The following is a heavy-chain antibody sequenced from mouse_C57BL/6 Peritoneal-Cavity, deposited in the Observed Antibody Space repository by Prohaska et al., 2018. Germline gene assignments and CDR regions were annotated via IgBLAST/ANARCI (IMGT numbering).Heavy chain of an antibody. V-gene: IGHV11-2*01. J-gene: IGHJ1*03. CDR1: GFTFRGFW. CDR3: MRYGNYWYIYV. D-gene: IGHD2-1*01. CDR2: INSDGSAI. Sequence: VQPGGSRGLSCAGPGFTFRGFWMSWFRQTPGKTLEWIGDINSDGSAINYAPSIKDRFTIFRDNDKSTLYLQMSNVRSEDTATYYCMRYGNYWYIYVWGTGTTVSVA.